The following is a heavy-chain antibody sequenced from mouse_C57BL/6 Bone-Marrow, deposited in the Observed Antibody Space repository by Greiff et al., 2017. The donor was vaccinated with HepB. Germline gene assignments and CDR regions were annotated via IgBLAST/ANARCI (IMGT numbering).Heavy chain of an antibody. Sequence: EVQRVESGGGLVQPGESLKLSCESNEYEFPSHDMSWVRKTPEKRLELVAAINSDGGSTYYPDTMERRFIISRDNTKKTLYLQMSSLRSEDTALYYCASYDYDEDYYAMDYWGQGTSVTVSS. D-gene: IGHD2-4*01. CDR2: INSDGGST. CDR1: EYEFPSHD. CDR3: ASYDYDEDYYAMDY. V-gene: IGHV5-2*01. J-gene: IGHJ4*01.